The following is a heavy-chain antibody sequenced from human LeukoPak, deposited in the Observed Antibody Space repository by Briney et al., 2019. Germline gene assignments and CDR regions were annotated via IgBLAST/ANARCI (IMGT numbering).Heavy chain of an antibody. V-gene: IGHV3-33*01. CDR3: ARDDFRFFKDYYGMDV. J-gene: IGHJ6*02. Sequence: GRSLRLSCAASGLTFSMYGMHWVRQAPGKWLEWVADIWYDGSNKYYADSVKGRFTISRDNSKNTLYLQMNSLRAEETAVYYCARDDFRFFKDYYGMDVWGQGTTVTVSS. D-gene: IGHD2-21*02. CDR1: GLTFSMYG. CDR2: IWYDGSNK.